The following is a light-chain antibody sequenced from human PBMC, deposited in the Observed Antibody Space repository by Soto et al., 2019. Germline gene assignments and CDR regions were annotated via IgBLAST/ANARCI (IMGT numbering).Light chain of an antibody. V-gene: IGKV3-11*01. CDR2: DAS. CDR1: QSVSSY. CDR3: QQRSNWPLG. Sequence: EIVLTQSPATLSLSPWERATLSCRASQSVSSYLAWYQQKPGQAPRLLIYDASNRATGIPARFSGSGSGTDFTLAISCLAPEDFAVYYCQQRSNWPLGFGQGTKVEIK. J-gene: IGKJ1*01.